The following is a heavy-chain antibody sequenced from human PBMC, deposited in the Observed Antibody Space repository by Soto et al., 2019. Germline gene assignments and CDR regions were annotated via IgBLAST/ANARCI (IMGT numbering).Heavy chain of an antibody. CDR2: ISATGGST. Sequence: EVQVLDSGGGLVQPGGSLRLSCAASGFTFNNYAMNWVRQAPGKGLEWVATISATGGSTYYADSVKGRFTISRDNSKNTLYSQMNGVRVEDTAVYYCAKDRLAGNFDYWGQGTQVTVSS. J-gene: IGHJ4*02. CDR3: AKDRLAGNFDY. V-gene: IGHV3-23*01. CDR1: GFTFNNYA.